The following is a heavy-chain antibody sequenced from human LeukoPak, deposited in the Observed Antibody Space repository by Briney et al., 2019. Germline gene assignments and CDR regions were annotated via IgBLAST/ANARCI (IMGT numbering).Heavy chain of an antibody. CDR3: ARVWYYDILTGYSPFDY. V-gene: IGHV3-21*01. D-gene: IGHD3-9*01. CDR2: ISSSSSYI. J-gene: IGHJ4*02. CDR1: GFTFSSYS. Sequence: GGSLRLSCAASGFTFSSYSMNWVRQAPGKGLEWVSSISSSSSYIYYADSVKGRFTISRDNAKNSLYLQMNSLRAEDTAVYYCARVWYYDILTGYSPFDYWGQGTLVTVSS.